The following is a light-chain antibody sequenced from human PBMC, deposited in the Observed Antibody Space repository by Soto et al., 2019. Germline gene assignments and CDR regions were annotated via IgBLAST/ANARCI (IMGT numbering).Light chain of an antibody. V-gene: IGLV2-14*01. CDR2: DVI. J-gene: IGLJ2*01. CDR1: SSDVGGYDY. Sequence: QSVLTQPASVSGSPGQSITISCTGTSSDVGGYDYVSWYQQLPGKAPKVMIYDVINRASGVSDRFSGSKSGNTASLTISGLQAEDEADYYCSSYTSSSTLVFGGGTKLTVL. CDR3: SSYTSSSTLV.